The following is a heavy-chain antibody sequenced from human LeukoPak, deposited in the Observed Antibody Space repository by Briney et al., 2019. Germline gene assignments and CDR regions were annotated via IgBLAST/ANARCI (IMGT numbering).Heavy chain of an antibody. CDR1: GYTFTGYY. J-gene: IGHJ4*02. D-gene: IGHD3-10*01. V-gene: IGHV1-2*02. Sequence: ASVKVSCKASGYTFTGYYIHWVRQAPGQGLEWMGWINPNNGGTNYAQKFQGRVTMTRDTSISTAYMELSRLRSDDTAVYYCARNIRIYYYGSGSYYDRNTLIYFDYWGQGTLVTVSS. CDR3: ARNIRIYYYGSGSYYDRNTLIYFDY. CDR2: INPNNGGT.